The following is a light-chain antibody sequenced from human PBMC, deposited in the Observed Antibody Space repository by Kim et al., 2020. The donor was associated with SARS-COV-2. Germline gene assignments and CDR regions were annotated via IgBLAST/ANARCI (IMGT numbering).Light chain of an antibody. Sequence: GKTARITCGGNNIGSKRVHWDQQKPGQAPVLVIYYDSDRPSGIPERFSGSNSGNTATLTISRVEAGDEADYYCQVWDSSSDHPYVFGTGTKVTVL. CDR3: QVWDSSSDHPYV. J-gene: IGLJ1*01. CDR2: YDS. V-gene: IGLV3-21*04. CDR1: NIGSKR.